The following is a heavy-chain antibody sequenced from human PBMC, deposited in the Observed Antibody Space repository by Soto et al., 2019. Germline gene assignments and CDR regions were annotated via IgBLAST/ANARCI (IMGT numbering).Heavy chain of an antibody. V-gene: IGHV4-39*07. J-gene: IGHJ6*02. CDR1: NDSIRSGTYY. Sequence: SETLSLTCTVSNDSIRSGTYYWAWIRQPPGRGLEWMGSLSYLGTTDYNPSLKSRVTISVDTSKNQFSLKLSSVTAADTAVYYCARVTGPYYYYYYGMDVWGQGTTVTVSS. D-gene: IGHD7-27*01. CDR2: LSYLGTT. CDR3: ARVTGPYYYYYYGMDV.